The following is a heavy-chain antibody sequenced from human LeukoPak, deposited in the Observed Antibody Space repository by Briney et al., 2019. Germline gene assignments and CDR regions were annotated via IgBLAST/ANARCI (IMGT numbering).Heavy chain of an antibody. Sequence: ASVKVSCKASGYTFTSYDINWVRQATGQGLEWLGWMNPHSGSTTYAQKFQGRVTMTRNTSISTAYMELSSLRSEDTAVYYCAKDQQWLPSHDNDAFDIWGQGTMVTVSS. J-gene: IGHJ3*02. V-gene: IGHV1-8*01. D-gene: IGHD6-19*01. CDR1: GYTFTSYD. CDR2: MNPHSGST. CDR3: AKDQQWLPSHDNDAFDI.